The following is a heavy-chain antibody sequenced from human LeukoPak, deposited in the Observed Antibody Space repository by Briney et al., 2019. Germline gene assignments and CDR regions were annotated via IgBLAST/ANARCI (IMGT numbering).Heavy chain of an antibody. CDR1: GYRFTSYW. V-gene: IGHV5-51*01. Sequence: GESLQISCMGSGYRFTSYWIGWVRQMPGKGLEWMGIIYPGDSDTRYSPSFQGQVTLSADKSISTAYLQWGSLKASDIAMYYCARQVACSGGSCYHSYADYWGQGTLVTVSS. CDR3: ARQVACSGGSCYHSYADY. J-gene: IGHJ4*02. CDR2: IYPGDSDT. D-gene: IGHD2-15*01.